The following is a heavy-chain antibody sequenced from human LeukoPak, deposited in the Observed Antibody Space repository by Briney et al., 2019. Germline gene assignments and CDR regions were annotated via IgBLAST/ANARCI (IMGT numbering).Heavy chain of an antibody. J-gene: IGHJ4*02. D-gene: IGHD3-10*01. CDR2: IRYDGSNK. CDR1: GFTFSSYG. Sequence: GGSLRLSCAASGFTFSSYGMHWVRQAPGKGLEWVAFIRYDGSNKYYADSVKGRFTISRDNSKNTLYLQMNSLRGEDTAVYYCAKDPDGGSELWHFDYWGQGTLVTVSS. V-gene: IGHV3-30*02. CDR3: AKDPDGGSELWHFDY.